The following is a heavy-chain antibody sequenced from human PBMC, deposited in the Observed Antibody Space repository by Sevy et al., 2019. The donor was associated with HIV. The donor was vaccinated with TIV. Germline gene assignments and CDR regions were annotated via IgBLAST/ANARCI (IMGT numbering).Heavy chain of an antibody. V-gene: IGHV1-46*01. D-gene: IGHD2-21*02. CDR3: AVSQFCGGDCYYFDQ. J-gene: IGHJ4*02. CDR1: TYSSTIYY. CDR2: INPSGGGT. Sequence: ASVKVSCRTSTYSSTIYYMQWVRQAPRQGLEWMGLINPSGGGTSYTQKFQDRVTMTWDTSTGTVYMDLSSLRSEDMAVYYCAVSQFCGGDCYYFDQWGQGTLVTVSS.